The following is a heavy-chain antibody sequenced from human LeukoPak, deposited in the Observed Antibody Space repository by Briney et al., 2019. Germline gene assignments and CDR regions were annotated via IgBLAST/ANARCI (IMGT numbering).Heavy chain of an antibody. CDR2: INHSGSA. V-gene: IGHV4-34*01. CDR1: GGSFSGYY. Sequence: SETLSLTCAVSGGSFSGYYWTWIRQPPGKGLEWIGEINHSGSANYNPSLKSRVTISLDTSKNQFSLKLSSVTAADTAVYYCASLQMATIQGDDYWGQGTLVTVSS. CDR3: ASLQMATIQGDDY. J-gene: IGHJ4*02. D-gene: IGHD5-24*01.